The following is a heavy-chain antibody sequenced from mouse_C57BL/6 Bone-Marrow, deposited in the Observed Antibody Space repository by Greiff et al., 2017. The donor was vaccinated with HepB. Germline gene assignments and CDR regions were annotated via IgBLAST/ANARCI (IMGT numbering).Heavy chain of an antibody. CDR2: ISSGGSYT. J-gene: IGHJ4*01. CDR1: GFTFSSYG. CDR3: ARRGYYGMDAMDY. D-gene: IGHD1-1*01. Sequence: EVNVVESGGDLVKPGGSLKLSCAASGFTFSSYGMSWVRQTPDKRLEWVATISSGGSYTYYPDSVKGRFTISRDNAKNTLYLQMSSLKSEDTAMYYCARRGYYGMDAMDYWGQGTSVTVSS. V-gene: IGHV5-6*02.